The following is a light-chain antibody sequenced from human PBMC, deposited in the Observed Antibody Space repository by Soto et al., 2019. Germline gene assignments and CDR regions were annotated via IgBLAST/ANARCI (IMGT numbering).Light chain of an antibody. CDR3: QQYKSFSLT. V-gene: IGKV1-5*03. CDR1: QSISSW. J-gene: IGKJ4*01. CDR2: KTS. Sequence: DIQMTQSPYTLSASVGDRVTITCRASQSISSWLAWYQQKPGKAPKLLIYKTSNLDSGVPSRFSGSGSGTEFSLTISSLQPDDFATYYCQQYKSFSLTFGGGTRVEVK.